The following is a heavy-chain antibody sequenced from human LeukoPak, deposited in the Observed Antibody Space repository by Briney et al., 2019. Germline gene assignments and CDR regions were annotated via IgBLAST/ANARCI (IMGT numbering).Heavy chain of an antibody. CDR1: GGSISSGGYY. D-gene: IGHD3-10*01. Sequence: SQTLSLTCTVSGGSISSGGYYWSWIRQHPGKGLEWIGYIYYSGSTYYNPSLKSRVTISVDTSKNQFSLKLSSVTAADTAVYYCAREGVVRGVSPSYFDYWAQGTLVTVSS. V-gene: IGHV4-31*03. CDR2: IYYSGST. CDR3: AREGVVRGVSPSYFDY. J-gene: IGHJ4*02.